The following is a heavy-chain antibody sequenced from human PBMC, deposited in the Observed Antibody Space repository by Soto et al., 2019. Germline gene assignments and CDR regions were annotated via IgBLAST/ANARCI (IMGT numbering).Heavy chain of an antibody. J-gene: IGHJ5*02. CDR3: VREGLTMYGVLTPSFEP. V-gene: IGHV4-30-4*01. Sequence: QVQLPESGPGLVKPSQTLSLTCTVSGSSITRGYYSWNWLRQPPGKGLEWIGYIYHTGTTYYNPSLQSRVTISVDTSMNQVSLELRSVTAADTAVYYCVREGLTMYGVLTPSFEPWGQGTLVTVSS. D-gene: IGHD3-3*01. CDR1: GSSITRGYYS. CDR2: IYHTGTT.